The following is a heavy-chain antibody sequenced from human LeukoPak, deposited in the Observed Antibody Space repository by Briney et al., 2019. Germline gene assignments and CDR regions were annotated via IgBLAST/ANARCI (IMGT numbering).Heavy chain of an antibody. J-gene: IGHJ5*02. Sequence: ASVKVSCKASGYTFTSHDINWVRQATGQGLEWMGWMNPNSGNTGYAQRFQGRVTMTRNTSISTAYMELSSLRSEDTAVYYCAGAPGYCSSTSCRRWFDPWGQGTLVTVSS. D-gene: IGHD2-2*01. V-gene: IGHV1-8*01. CDR2: MNPNSGNT. CDR1: GYTFTSHD. CDR3: AGAPGYCSSTSCRRWFDP.